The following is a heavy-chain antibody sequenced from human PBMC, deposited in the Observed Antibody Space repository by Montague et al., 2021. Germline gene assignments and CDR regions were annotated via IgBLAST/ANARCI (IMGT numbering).Heavy chain of an antibody. CDR3: AVGSESAWELLHH. J-gene: IGHJ5*02. CDR1: GGSISEFY. V-gene: IGHV4-59*12. D-gene: IGHD1-26*01. Sequence: SETLSLTCTVTGGSISEFYWSWIRQPPGKGLEWIGEIYHGTTSYSPSLKGRLTVSMDTSKNQFSLKLSSVTAADTAIYYCAVGSESAWELLHHWGQGILVTVSS. CDR2: IYHGTT.